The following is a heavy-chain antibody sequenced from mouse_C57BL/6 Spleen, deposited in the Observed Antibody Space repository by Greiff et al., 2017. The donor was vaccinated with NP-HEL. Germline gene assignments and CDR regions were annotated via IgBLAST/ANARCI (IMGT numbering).Heavy chain of an antibody. CDR2: IDPSASYT. CDR3: ARSAYDYHDQFAY. Sequence: QVQLQQPGAELVMPGASVKLSCKASGYTFTSYWMHWVKQRPGQGLEWIGEIDPSASYTTYNQKFKGQSTLTVDKSSSTAYMQLSSLTSEDSAVYYCARSAYDYHDQFAYWGQGTLVTVSA. CDR1: GYTFTSYW. V-gene: IGHV1-69*01. J-gene: IGHJ3*01. D-gene: IGHD2-4*01.